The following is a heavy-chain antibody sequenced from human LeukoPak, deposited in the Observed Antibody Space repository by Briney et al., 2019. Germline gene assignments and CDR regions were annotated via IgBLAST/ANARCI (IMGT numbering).Heavy chain of an antibody. CDR1: GGSISSGDYY. CDR3: ARGRISSSWNFDH. V-gene: IGHV4-30-4*01. J-gene: IGHJ4*02. Sequence: SETLSLTCTVSGGSISSGDYYWSWIRQPPGKGLEWIGYIYYSGSTYYNPSLKSRVTISVDTSKNQFSLKLSSVTAADTAVYYCARGRISSSWNFDHWGQGTLVTVSS. D-gene: IGHD6-13*01. CDR2: IYYSGST.